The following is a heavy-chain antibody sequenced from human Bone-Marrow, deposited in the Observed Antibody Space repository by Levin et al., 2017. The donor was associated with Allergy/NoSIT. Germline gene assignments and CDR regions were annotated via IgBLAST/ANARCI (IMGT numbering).Heavy chain of an antibody. CDR2: IDPSDSYT. CDR1: GYSFTSYW. V-gene: IGHV5-10-1*01. J-gene: IGHJ6*03. CDR3: AMSIAVAGLDYYYYYMDV. Sequence: GESLKISCKGSGYSFTSYWISWVRQMPGKGLEWMGRIDPSDSYTNYSPSFQGHVTISADKSISTAYLQWSSLKASDTAMYYCAMSIAVAGLDYYYYYMDVWGKGTTVTVSS. D-gene: IGHD6-19*01.